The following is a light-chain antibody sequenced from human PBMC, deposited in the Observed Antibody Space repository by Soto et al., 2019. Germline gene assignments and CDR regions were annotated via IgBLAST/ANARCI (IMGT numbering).Light chain of an antibody. CDR2: AAS. Sequence: EIVMTQSPATLSVSPGERATLSCRASQSVSSNLAWYQQKPGQAPRLLIYAASIRATGIPARFSGSGSGTEFTLTISSLQSEDFAVYYCQQYNNWPPLTFGQGTKVEIK. J-gene: IGKJ1*01. CDR3: QQYNNWPPLT. V-gene: IGKV3-15*01. CDR1: QSVSSN.